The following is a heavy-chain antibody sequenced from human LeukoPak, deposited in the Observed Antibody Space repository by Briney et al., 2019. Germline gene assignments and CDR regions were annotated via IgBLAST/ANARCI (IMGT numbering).Heavy chain of an antibody. CDR1: GFTFSTYA. D-gene: IGHD3-22*01. CDR2: ISGSGATT. Sequence: GGSLRLSCAASGFTFSTYAMNWVRQAPGKGLEWVSSISGSGATTYYADSVKGRFTISRDNSKNTLYLQMNSLRAEDTALYYCANEYHDPRVTWGLGTLVTVSS. V-gene: IGHV3-23*01. J-gene: IGHJ4*02. CDR3: ANEYHDPRVT.